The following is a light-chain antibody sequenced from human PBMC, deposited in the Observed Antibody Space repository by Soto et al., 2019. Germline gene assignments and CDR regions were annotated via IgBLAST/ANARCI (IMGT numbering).Light chain of an antibody. V-gene: IGKV1-5*01. CDR1: QSISSW. CDR3: LQNNRYPWT. CDR2: DAS. J-gene: IGKJ1*01. Sequence: DIQMTQSPSTLSASVGDRVTITCRASQSISSWLAWYQQKPGKAPKLLIYDASSLESGVPSRFSGSGSGTEFTLTISSLQPDDFATYYCLQNNRYPWTFGQGTKVDIK.